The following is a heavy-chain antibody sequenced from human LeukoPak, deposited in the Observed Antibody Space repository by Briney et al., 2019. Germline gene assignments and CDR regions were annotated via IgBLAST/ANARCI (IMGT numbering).Heavy chain of an antibody. CDR2: INHSGST. J-gene: IGHJ4*02. Sequence: PSETLSLTCAVYGGSFSGYYWSWIRQPPGKGLEWIGEINHSGSTNYNPSLKSRVTISVDTSKNQFSLKLSSVTAADTAVYYCARYSGSYYTRADYWGQGTLVTVSS. CDR1: GGSFSGYY. CDR3: ARYSGSYYTRADY. D-gene: IGHD1-26*01. V-gene: IGHV4-34*01.